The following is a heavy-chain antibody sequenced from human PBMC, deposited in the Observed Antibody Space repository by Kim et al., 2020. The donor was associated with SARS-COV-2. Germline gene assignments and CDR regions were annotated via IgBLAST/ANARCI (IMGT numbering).Heavy chain of an antibody. D-gene: IGHD3-10*01. Sequence: DTVKGRFTISRDDYENTLYLQMSSLRAEDAAVYYCVKVLLNSGSGSYYDYWGQGTLVTVSS. CDR3: VKVLLNSGSGSYYDY. J-gene: IGHJ4*02. V-gene: IGHV3-64D*09.